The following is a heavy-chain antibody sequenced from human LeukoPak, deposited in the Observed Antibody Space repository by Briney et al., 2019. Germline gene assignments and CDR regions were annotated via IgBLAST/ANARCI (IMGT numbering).Heavy chain of an antibody. V-gene: IGHV4-39*01. D-gene: IGHD1-26*01. CDR1: GGSISSSSYY. CDR2: IYYSGST. CDR3: ARRLVGAHTFDY. J-gene: IGHJ4*02. Sequence: SETLSLTCTVSGGSISSSSYYWGWIRQPPGKGLEWIGSIYYSGSTYYNPSLKSRVTISVDTSKNQFSLKLSSVTAADTAVYYCARRLVGAHTFDYWGQGTLVTVSS.